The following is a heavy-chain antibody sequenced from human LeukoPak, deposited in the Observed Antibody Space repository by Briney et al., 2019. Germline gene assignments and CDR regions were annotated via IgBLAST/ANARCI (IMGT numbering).Heavy chain of an antibody. CDR1: GYTFTDYY. V-gene: IGHV1-2*02. D-gene: IGHD3-22*01. CDR2: INPNNDAT. J-gene: IGHJ4*02. Sequence: ASMKVSCKASGYTFTDYYVHWVRQAPGQGLQWMGWINPNNDATKYDPKFQGRVTMTRDTSISTAFMELSGLRSDDTAVYYCARYRYESSGYYPDYWGQGSLVTVSS. CDR3: ARYRYESSGYYPDY.